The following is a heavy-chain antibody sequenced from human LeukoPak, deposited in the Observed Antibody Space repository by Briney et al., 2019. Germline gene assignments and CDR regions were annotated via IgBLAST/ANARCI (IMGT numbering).Heavy chain of an antibody. Sequence: GGSLRLSCAASGFTFSSYAMHWVRQAPGKGLEWVAVISYDGSNKYYADSVKGRFTISRDNAKNSLYLQMNSLRAEDTAVYYCARDLKFGYSYGYLDYWGQGTLVTVSS. J-gene: IGHJ4*02. CDR1: GFTFSSYA. V-gene: IGHV3-30*04. D-gene: IGHD5-18*01. CDR3: ARDLKFGYSYGYLDY. CDR2: ISYDGSNK.